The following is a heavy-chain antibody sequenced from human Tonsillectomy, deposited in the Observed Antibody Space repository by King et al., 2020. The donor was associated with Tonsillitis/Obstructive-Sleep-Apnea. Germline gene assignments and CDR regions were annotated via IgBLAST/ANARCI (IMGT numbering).Heavy chain of an antibody. CDR1: GGSFSGYY. V-gene: IGHV4-34*01. CDR3: ATIPVVPAAPNWFDP. D-gene: IGHD2-2*01. J-gene: IGHJ5*02. Sequence: VQLQQWGAGLLKPSETLSLTCAVYGGSFSGYYWSWIRQPPGKGLEWIGEINHSGSTNYNPSLKIRVTISVETSKNQFSLKLSSVTAADTAVYYCATIPVVPAAPNWFDPWGQGTLVTVSS. CDR2: INHSGST.